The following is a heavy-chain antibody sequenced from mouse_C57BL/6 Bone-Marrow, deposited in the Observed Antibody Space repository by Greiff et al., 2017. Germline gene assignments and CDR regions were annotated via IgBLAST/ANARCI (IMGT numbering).Heavy chain of an antibody. CDR3: ERGRRCYYAMDY. D-gene: IGHD1-1*01. V-gene: IGHV1-59*01. CDR1: GYTFTSYW. Sequence: QVQLQQPGAELVRPGTSVKLSCKASGYTFTSYWMHWVKQRPGQGLEWIGVIDPSDSYTNYNQKFKGKATLTVDTSSSTAYMQLSILTSEYSAVYYCERGRRCYYAMDYWGQGTSVTVSS. CDR2: IDPSDSYT. J-gene: IGHJ4*01.